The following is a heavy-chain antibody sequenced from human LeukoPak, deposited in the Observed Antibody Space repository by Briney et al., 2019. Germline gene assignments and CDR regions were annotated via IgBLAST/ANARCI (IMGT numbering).Heavy chain of an antibody. D-gene: IGHD1-26*01. J-gene: IGHJ4*02. V-gene: IGHV3-23*01. CDR2: ISGSVSST. CDR3: AKNTSGSYFDY. Sequence: GGSLRLSCAASGFIFSSYAMSWVRQAPGKGLEWVSAISGSVSSTNYADSVKGRFTISRDNSKNTLYLQMNSLRAEDTAVYYCAKNTSGSYFDYWGQGTLVTVSS. CDR1: GFIFSSYA.